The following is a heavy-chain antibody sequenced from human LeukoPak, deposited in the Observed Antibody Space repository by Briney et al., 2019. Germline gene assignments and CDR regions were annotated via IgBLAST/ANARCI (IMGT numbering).Heavy chain of an antibody. CDR1: GGSISSYY. J-gene: IGHJ4*02. D-gene: IGHD2-15*01. V-gene: IGHV4-59*08. CDR2: IYYSGST. CDR3: ASKRALYCSGGSCYYDY. Sequence: SETLSLTCTVSGGSISSYYWSWIRQPPGKGLEWIGYIYYSGSTNYNPSLKSRVTIPVDTSKNQFSLKLSSVTAADTAVYYCASKRALYCSGGSCYYDYWGQGTLVTVSS.